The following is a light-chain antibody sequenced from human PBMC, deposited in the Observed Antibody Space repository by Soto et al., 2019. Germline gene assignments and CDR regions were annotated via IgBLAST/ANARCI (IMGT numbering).Light chain of an antibody. Sequence: QSALTQPASVSGSPGQSITISCSGTIRDIVSYDYVSWYQQHPGKAPKVVIYEVSNRPSGVSNRFSGSKSANTASLTISGLQPEDEADYYCSSYTGSIYVFGTGTKVTVL. CDR2: EVS. J-gene: IGLJ1*01. CDR3: SSYTGSIYV. CDR1: IRDIVSYDY. V-gene: IGLV2-14*01.